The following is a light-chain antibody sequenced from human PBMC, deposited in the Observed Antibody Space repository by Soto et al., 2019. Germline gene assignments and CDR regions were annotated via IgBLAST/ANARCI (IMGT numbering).Light chain of an antibody. CDR3: QYHGSSPIT. Sequence: EIVLTQSPATLSLSPGERATLSCRASPSVTNYLAWYQQKPGQAPRLLIFAASSRASGIPDRFSGSGSGTDFTLTISRLEPEDFALFYCQYHGSSPITFGQGTRLEIK. CDR2: AAS. CDR1: PSVTNY. J-gene: IGKJ5*01. V-gene: IGKV3-20*01.